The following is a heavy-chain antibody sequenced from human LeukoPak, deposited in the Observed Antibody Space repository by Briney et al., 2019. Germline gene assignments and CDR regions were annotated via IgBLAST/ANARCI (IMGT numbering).Heavy chain of an antibody. CDR3: ARTVAAAGPYYFDY. Sequence: SETLSLTCTVSGGSISSYYWSWIRQPAGKGLEWIGRIYTSGSTNYNPSLKSRVTMSVDTSKNQFSLKLSSVTAADTAVYYCARTVAAAGPYYFDYWGQGTLVTVSS. CDR1: GGSISSYY. CDR2: IYTSGST. J-gene: IGHJ4*02. V-gene: IGHV4-4*07. D-gene: IGHD6-13*01.